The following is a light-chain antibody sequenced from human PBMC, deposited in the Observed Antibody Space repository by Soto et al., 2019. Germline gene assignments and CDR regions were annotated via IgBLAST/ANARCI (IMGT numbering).Light chain of an antibody. CDR2: EVT. J-gene: IGLJ2*01. CDR1: SSDIGTYNY. V-gene: IGLV2-8*01. Sequence: QSALTQPPSASGSLGQSVTISCTGSSSDIGTYNYVSWYQQFPGKAPKLMIYEVTKRPSGVPDRFSGSKSGNTASLTVSGLQADDEADYYCSSYAGSNNFVLFGGGTKLTVL. CDR3: SSYAGSNNFVL.